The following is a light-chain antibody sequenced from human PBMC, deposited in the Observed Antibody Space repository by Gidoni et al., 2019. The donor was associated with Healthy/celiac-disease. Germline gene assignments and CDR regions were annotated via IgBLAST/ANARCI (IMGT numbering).Light chain of an antibody. CDR1: SSDVGGYNY. Sequence: QSALTQPASVSGSPGQSITIPCTGTSSDVGGYNYVSCYQQHPGKAPKLMIYDVSNRPSGVSNRFSGSKSGNTASLTISGLQAEDEADYYCSSYTSSSTNVFGTGTKVTVL. CDR2: DVS. CDR3: SSYTSSSTNV. J-gene: IGLJ1*01. V-gene: IGLV2-14*03.